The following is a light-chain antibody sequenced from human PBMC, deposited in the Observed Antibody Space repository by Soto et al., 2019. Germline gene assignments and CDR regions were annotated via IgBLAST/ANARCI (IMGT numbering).Light chain of an antibody. J-gene: IGKJ1*01. V-gene: IGKV1-39*01. CDR3: QQSYSSPPT. CDR1: QSITNW. CDR2: AAS. Sequence: DIQMTQSPSTLSASVGDRVTITCRASQSITNWLAWYQQKPGKAPKLLIFAASSLQSGVPSRFSGSRSGPDFTLTISSLQPEDFATYYCQQSYSSPPTFGQGTKVDIK.